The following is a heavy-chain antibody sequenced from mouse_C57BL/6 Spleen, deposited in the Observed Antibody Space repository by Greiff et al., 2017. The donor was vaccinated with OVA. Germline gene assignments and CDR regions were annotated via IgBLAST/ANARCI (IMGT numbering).Heavy chain of an antibody. CDR1: GFTFSDYG. D-gene: IGHD1-1*01. J-gene: IGHJ4*01. V-gene: IGHV5-17*01. CDR3: ARDYYGSSYYAMDY. CDR2: INSGSSTI. Sequence: DVMLVESGGGLVKPGGSLKLSCAASGFTFSDYGMHWVRQAPEKGLEWVAYINSGSSTIYYADTVKGRFTISRDNAKNTLFLQMTSLRSEDTAMYYCARDYYGSSYYAMDYWGQGTSVTVSS.